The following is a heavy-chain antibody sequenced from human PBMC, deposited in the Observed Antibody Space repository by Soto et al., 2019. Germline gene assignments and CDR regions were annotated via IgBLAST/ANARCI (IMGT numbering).Heavy chain of an antibody. CDR2: IYPGDSDT. CDR1: GYSFTSYW. V-gene: IGHV5-51*01. CDR3: ARDPSYDYVWGSYRPRHPDY. J-gene: IGHJ4*02. Sequence: GESLKISCKGSGYSFTSYWIGWVRQMTGKGLEWMGIIYPGDSDTRYSLSFQGQVTISADKSISTAYLQWSSLKASDTAMYYCARDPSYDYVWGSYRPRHPDYWGQGTLVTVS. D-gene: IGHD3-16*02.